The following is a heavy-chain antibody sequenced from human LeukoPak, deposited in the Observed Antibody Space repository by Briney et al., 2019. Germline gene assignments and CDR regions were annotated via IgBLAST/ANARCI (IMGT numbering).Heavy chain of an antibody. D-gene: IGHD1-26*01. CDR2: ISYDGSNK. V-gene: IGHV3-30*18. CDR1: GFTFSSYG. J-gene: IGHJ6*02. CDR3: AKDLSGSYYPYYYYGMNV. Sequence: PGRSLRLSCAASGFTFSSYGMHWVRQAPGKGLGWVAVISYDGSNKYYADSVKGRFTISRDNSKNTLYLQMNSLRAEDTAVYYCAKDLSGSYYPYYYYGMNVWGQGTTVTVSS.